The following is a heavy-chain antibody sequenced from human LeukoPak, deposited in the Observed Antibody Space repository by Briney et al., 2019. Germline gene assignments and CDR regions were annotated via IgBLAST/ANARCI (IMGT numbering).Heavy chain of an antibody. CDR2: INDSGGST. D-gene: IGHD4-17*01. CDR1: GFTFTRYA. V-gene: IGHV3-23*01. Sequence: QPGGSLRLSCAASGFTFTRYAMSWVRQAPGKGLEWVSGINDSGGSTYYADSVKGRFTISRDNSKNTLYLQMNSLRAEDTAVYYCARGIDDYGDPEGYYYYMDVWGKGTTVTISS. CDR3: ARGIDDYGDPEGYYYYMDV. J-gene: IGHJ6*03.